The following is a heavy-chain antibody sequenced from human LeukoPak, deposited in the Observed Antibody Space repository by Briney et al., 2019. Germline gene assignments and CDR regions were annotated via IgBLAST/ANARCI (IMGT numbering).Heavy chain of an antibody. Sequence: ASVKVSCKASGYTFTGYYMHWVRQAPGQGLEWMGWINPNSGGTNYAQKFRGRVTMTRDTSISTAYMELSRLRSDDTAVYYCARGRSGVADLFDYWGQGTLVTVSS. CDR3: ARGRSGVADLFDY. CDR2: INPNSGGT. D-gene: IGHD6-19*01. V-gene: IGHV1-2*02. CDR1: GYTFTGYY. J-gene: IGHJ4*02.